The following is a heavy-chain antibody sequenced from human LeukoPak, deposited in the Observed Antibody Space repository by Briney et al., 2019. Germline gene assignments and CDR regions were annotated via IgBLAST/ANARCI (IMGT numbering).Heavy chain of an antibody. J-gene: IGHJ3*02. V-gene: IGHV4-59*08. CDR3: ARHVADYYGSGSYRAFDI. D-gene: IGHD3-10*01. CDR1: GGSISSYY. CDR2: IYYSGST. Sequence: SETLSLTCTVSGGSISSYYWSWIRQPPVKGLEWIGYIYYSGSTNYNPSLKSRVTISVDTSKNQFSLKLSSVTAADTAVYYCARHVADYYGSGSYRAFDIWGQGTMVTVSS.